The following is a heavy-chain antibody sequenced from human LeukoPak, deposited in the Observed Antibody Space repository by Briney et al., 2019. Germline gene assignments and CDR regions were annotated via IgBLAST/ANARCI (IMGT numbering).Heavy chain of an antibody. D-gene: IGHD6-6*01. CDR3: ARDIASRRVDV. CDR2: IWYDGSTK. V-gene: IGHV3-33*01. J-gene: IGHJ5*02. CDR1: GFTFRNHG. Sequence: PGRSLRLSCAASGFTFRNHGMHWVRQAPGKGLEWVAVIWYDGSTKYYADSVKGRFTISRDNSKSTLDLQMNSLRAEDTAVYYCARDIASRRVDVWGQGSLVTVSS.